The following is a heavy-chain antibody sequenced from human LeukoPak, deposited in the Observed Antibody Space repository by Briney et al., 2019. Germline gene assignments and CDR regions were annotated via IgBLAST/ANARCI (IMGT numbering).Heavy chain of an antibody. Sequence: PSETLSLTCAVYGGSFSGYYWSWIRQPPGKGLEWIGKINHSGSTNYNPSLKSRVTISVDTSKNQSSLKLSSVTAADTAVYYCARGGGYCGGDCYSVWLDYWGQGTLVTVSS. V-gene: IGHV4-34*01. D-gene: IGHD2-21*02. CDR2: INHSGST. J-gene: IGHJ4*02. CDR3: ARGGGYCGGDCYSVWLDY. CDR1: GGSFSGYY.